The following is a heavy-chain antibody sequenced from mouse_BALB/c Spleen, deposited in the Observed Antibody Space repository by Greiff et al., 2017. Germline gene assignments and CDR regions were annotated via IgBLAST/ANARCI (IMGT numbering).Heavy chain of an antibody. CDR1: AYTFTDYN. J-gene: IGHJ3*01. Sequence: EVQLQQSGPELVKPGASVKIPCKASAYTFTDYNMDWVKQSHGKSLEWIGDINPNNGGTIYNQKFKGKATLTVDKSSSTAYMELRSLTSEDTAVYYCASGDTAGGALFAYWGQGTLVTVSA. CDR3: ASGDTAGGALFAY. D-gene: IGHD1-2*01. CDR2: INPNNGGT. V-gene: IGHV1-18*01.